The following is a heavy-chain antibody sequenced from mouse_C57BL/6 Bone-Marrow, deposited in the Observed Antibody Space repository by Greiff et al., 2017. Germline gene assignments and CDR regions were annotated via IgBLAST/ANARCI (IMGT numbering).Heavy chain of an antibody. J-gene: IGHJ3*01. CDR3: HEGSYWFAY. V-gene: IGHV14-4*01. D-gene: IGHD1-2*01. CDR2: IDPENGDT. CDR1: GFNIKDDY. Sequence: EVQLQQSGAELVRPGASVKLSCTASGFNIKDDYMHWVKQRPEQGLEWIGWIDPENGDTEYASKFQGKATITADTSSNTAYLQLSSQTSEDTAVYYCHEGSYWFAYWGQGTLVTVSA.